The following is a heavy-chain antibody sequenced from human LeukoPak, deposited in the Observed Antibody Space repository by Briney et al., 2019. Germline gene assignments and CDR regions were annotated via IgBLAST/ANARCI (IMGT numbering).Heavy chain of an antibody. D-gene: IGHD6-19*01. V-gene: IGHV3-48*04. CDR1: GFTFSSYS. CDR3: ARVRYSSGCMDV. Sequence: GGSLRLSCAASGFTFSSYSMNWVRQAPGKGLEWVSYISSSSSTIYYADSVKGRFTISRDNAKNSLYLQMNSLRAEDMALYYCARVRYSSGCMDVWGKGTTVTVSS. J-gene: IGHJ6*03. CDR2: ISSSSSTI.